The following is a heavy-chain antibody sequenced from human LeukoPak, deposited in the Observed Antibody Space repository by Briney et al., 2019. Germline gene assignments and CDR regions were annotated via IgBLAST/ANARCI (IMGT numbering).Heavy chain of an antibody. CDR1: GGSISSYY. J-gene: IGHJ3*01. V-gene: IGHV4-59*12. CDR2: IYYTGST. Sequence: KASETLSLTCTVSGGSISSYYWSWIRQPPGKGLEWIAYIYYTGSTYYNPSLKSRVTISVDTSKNQFSLKMTSLTAADTAVYYCARDNYDSSGYYEHALDLWGQGTMVTVSS. D-gene: IGHD3-22*01. CDR3: ARDNYDSSGYYEHALDL.